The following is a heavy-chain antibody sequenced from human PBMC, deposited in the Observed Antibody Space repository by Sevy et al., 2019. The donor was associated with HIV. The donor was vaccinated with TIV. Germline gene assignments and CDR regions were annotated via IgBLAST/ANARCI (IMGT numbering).Heavy chain of an antibody. J-gene: IGHJ6*02. CDR1: GYTFTGYY. CDR2: INPNSGGT. V-gene: IGHV1-2*02. Sequence: ASVKVSCKASGYTFTGYYMHWVRQAPGQGLEWMGWINPNSGGTNYPQKFQGRVTMTRDTSISTAYMELSRLRSDDTAVYYCARSYGDYGYYYYGMDVWGQGTTVTVSS. CDR3: ARSYGDYGYYYYGMDV. D-gene: IGHD4-17*01.